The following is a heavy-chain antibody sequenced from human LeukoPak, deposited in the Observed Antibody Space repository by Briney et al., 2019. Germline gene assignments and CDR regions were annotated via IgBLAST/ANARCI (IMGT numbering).Heavy chain of an antibody. CDR2: IIPIFGTA. CDR3: ARDRGYSSSWYGWFDP. Sequence: ASVKVSCKASGYTFTSYGISWVRQAPGQGLEWMGGIIPIFGTANYAQKFQGRATITADKSTSTAYMELSSLRSEDTAVYYCARDRGYSSSWYGWFDPWGQGTLVTVSS. V-gene: IGHV1-69*06. D-gene: IGHD6-13*01. CDR1: GYTFTSYG. J-gene: IGHJ5*02.